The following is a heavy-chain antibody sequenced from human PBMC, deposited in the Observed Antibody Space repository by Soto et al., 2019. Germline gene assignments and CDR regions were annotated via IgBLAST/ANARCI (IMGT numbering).Heavy chain of an antibody. D-gene: IGHD4-17*01. CDR1: GYTFTSYT. Sequence: QVQLVQSGAEVKKPGASVKVSCKASGYTFTSYTIHWVCQAPGQRLEWMGWINAANGNTKYSQKFQGRVTITRDTSASTAYMELSSLRSEDTAVYYCAREGRYGDYLDYWGQGPLVTVSS. J-gene: IGHJ4*02. CDR2: INAANGNT. V-gene: IGHV1-3*01. CDR3: AREGRYGDYLDY.